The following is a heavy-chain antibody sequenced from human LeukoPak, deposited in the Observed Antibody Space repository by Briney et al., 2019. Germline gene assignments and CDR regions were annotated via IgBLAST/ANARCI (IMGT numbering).Heavy chain of an antibody. J-gene: IGHJ5*02. CDR1: GGSISSSNW. V-gene: IGHV4-4*02. CDR3: ARLFLGSSGNWFDP. D-gene: IGHD6-19*01. CDR2: IYHSGST. Sequence: SETLSLTCAVSGGSISSSNWWSWVRQPPGKGLEWIGEIYHSGSTNYNPSLKSRVTISVDKSKNQFSLKLSSVTAADTAVYYCARLFLGSSGNWFDPWGQGTLVTVSS.